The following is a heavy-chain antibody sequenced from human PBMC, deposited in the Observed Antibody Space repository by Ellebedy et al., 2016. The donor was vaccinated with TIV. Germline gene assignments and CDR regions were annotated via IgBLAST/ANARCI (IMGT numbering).Heavy chain of an antibody. J-gene: IGHJ4*02. V-gene: IGHV3-21*01. CDR2: ISSSSTYI. CDR1: GFTFSSYR. D-gene: IGHD2-15*01. Sequence: PGGSLRLSCAASGFTFSSYRMHWVRQAPGTGLEWVASISSSSTYIYFADSVKGRFTISRDNSKNTLYLQMNSLRAEDTAVYYCAGTSSYYYFDYWGQGTLVTVSS. CDR3: AGTSSYYYFDY.